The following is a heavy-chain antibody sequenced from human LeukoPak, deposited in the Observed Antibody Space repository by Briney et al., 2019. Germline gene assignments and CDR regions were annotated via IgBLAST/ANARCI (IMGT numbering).Heavy chain of an antibody. CDR3: ARRGSENYYIDY. CDR1: GGSIGSTFYC. CDR2: ICYTGNT. D-gene: IGHD3-10*01. V-gene: IGHV4-39*01. J-gene: IGHJ4*02. Sequence: NPSETLSLTCTVSGGSIGSTFYCWGWIRQPPGKGLEWLGTICYTGNTYYNPSLKSRVTISVDTSKNQFSLKLSSVTAADTAVYYCARRGSENYYIDYWGQGSLVTVSS.